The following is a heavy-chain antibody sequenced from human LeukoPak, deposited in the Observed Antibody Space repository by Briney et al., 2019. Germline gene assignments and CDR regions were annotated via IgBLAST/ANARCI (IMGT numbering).Heavy chain of an antibody. D-gene: IGHD5-12*01. CDR2: IYSSGST. CDR1: SGSISSYY. Sequence: PSETLSLTCTVSSGSISSYYWSWIRQPAGKGLEWIGRIYSSGSTYYNPSLKSRVTMSVDSSKNQFSLKLSSVTAADTAVYYCARDLLENGYASSIAYWGQGTLVTVSS. J-gene: IGHJ4*02. CDR3: ARDLLENGYASSIAY. V-gene: IGHV4-4*07.